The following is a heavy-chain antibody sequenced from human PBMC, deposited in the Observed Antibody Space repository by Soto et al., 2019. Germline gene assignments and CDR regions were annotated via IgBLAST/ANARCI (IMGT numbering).Heavy chain of an antibody. CDR3: ARDISRSLGVRGVLNWFDP. D-gene: IGHD3-10*01. V-gene: IGHV3-66*01. CDR2: IYSGGST. CDR1: GFTVSSNY. J-gene: IGHJ5*02. Sequence: GGSLRLSCAASGFTVSSNYMSWVRQAPGKGLEWVSVIYSGGSTYYADSVKGRFTISRDNSKNTLYLQMNSLRAEDTAVYYCARDISRSLGVRGVLNWFDPWGQGTLVTVSS.